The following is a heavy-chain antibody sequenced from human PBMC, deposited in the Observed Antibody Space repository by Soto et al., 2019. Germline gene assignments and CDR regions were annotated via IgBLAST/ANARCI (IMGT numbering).Heavy chain of an antibody. V-gene: IGHV4-38-2*02. CDR3: ARDRSGYSSGRARHFDY. D-gene: IGHD2-15*01. CDR1: GGQDSRSCY. Sequence: VSLTQARCGGQDSRSCYLAWHQKTPGRGLEWIASIYHTGTTYYTPSLESRVTISVDTSKNQFSLILTSVTAADTAFYYCARDRSGYSSGRARHFDYWGQGTLVTVSS. J-gene: IGHJ4*02. CDR2: IYHTGTT.